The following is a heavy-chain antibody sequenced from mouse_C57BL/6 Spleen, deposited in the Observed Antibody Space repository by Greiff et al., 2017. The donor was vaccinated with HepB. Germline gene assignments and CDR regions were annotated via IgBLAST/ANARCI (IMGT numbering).Heavy chain of an antibody. V-gene: IGHV1-4*01. J-gene: IGHJ3*01. CDR1: GYTFTSYT. CDR3: ARAGGSRYAWFAY. CDR2: INPSSGYT. D-gene: IGHD1-1*01. Sequence: QVHVKQSGAELARPGASVKMSCKASGYTFTSYTMHWVKQRPGQGLEWIGYINPSSGYTKYNQKFKDKATLTADKSSSTAYMQLSSLTSEDSAVYYWARAGGSRYAWFAYWGQGTLVTVAA.